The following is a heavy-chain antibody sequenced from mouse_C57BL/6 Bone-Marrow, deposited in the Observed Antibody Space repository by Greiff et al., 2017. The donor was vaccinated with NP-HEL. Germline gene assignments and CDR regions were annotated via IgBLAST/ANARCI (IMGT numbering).Heavy chain of an antibody. CDR3: ARPVVARWYFDV. V-gene: IGHV1-69*01. Sequence: QVQLKQPGAELVMPGASVKLSCKASGYTFTSYWMHWVKQRPGQGLEWIGEIDPSDSYTNYNQKFKGKSTLTVDKSSSTAYMQLSSLTSEDSAVYYCARPVVARWYFDVWGTGTTVTVSS. CDR2: IDPSDSYT. J-gene: IGHJ1*03. D-gene: IGHD1-1*01. CDR1: GYTFTSYW.